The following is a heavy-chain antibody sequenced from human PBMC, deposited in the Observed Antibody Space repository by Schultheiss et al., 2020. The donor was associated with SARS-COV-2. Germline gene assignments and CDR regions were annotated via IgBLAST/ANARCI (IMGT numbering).Heavy chain of an antibody. D-gene: IGHD2-2*01. CDR1: GFTFSSYG. J-gene: IGHJ4*02. CDR3: AKEGVVVPAAIGNYYFDY. V-gene: IGHV3-30*18. CDR2: ISYDGSNK. Sequence: GGSLRLSCAASGFTFSSYGMHWVRQAPGKGLEWVAVISYDGSNKYYADSVKGRFTISRDNSKNTLYLQMNSLRAEDTAVYYCAKEGVVVPAAIGNYYFDYWGQGTLVTVSS.